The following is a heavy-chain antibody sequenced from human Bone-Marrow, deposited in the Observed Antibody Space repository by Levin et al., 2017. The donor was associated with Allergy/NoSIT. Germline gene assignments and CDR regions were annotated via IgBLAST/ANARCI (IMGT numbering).Heavy chain of an antibody. V-gene: IGHV1-2*06. CDR1: GYTFTGKY. J-gene: IGHJ4*02. Sequence: AASVKVSCKASGYTFTGKYMHWVRQAPGQGLEWMGRINPNSGGTNYAQKFLGRVTMTRDTSINTAYVELNRLTYDDTAVYYCARYHSSYDYWGQGTLVTVSS. D-gene: IGHD6-6*01. CDR2: INPNSGGT. CDR3: ARYHSSYDY.